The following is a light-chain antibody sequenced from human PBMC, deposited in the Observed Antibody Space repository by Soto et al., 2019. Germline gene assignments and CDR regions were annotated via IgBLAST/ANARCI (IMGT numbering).Light chain of an antibody. J-gene: IGKJ5*01. Sequence: EIMLTQSPCTLSLSPGERATLSCRASQSVSSSYLAWYQQKPGQAPRLLIYGASSRATGIPDRFSGSGSGTDFTLTISRLEPEDFAVYYCQRYGSSPPKITFGQGTRLEIK. CDR1: QSVSSSY. CDR2: GAS. V-gene: IGKV3-20*01. CDR3: QRYGSSPPKIT.